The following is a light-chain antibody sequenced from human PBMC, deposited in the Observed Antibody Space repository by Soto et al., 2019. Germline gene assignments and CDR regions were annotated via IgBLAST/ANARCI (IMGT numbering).Light chain of an antibody. CDR2: RNS. CDR1: SSNVGSSY. Sequence: QSVLTQPPSASGTPGQRVTISCSGSSSNVGSSYVYWYQQLPGTAPKLLIYRNSQRPSGVPDRFSGSKSGTSASLAISGLRSEDEADYYCAAWDDSLSAVVFGGGTKVTVL. J-gene: IGLJ2*01. CDR3: AAWDDSLSAVV. V-gene: IGLV1-47*01.